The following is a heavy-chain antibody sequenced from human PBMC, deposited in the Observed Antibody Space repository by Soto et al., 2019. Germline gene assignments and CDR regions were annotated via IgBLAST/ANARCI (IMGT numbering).Heavy chain of an antibody. CDR1: GFTFSSYA. CDR3: AKGIEDAGGFDWLLYGLPPSAEYFQH. Sequence: EVQLLESGGGLVQPGGSLRLSCAASGFTFSSYAMSWVRQAPGKGLEWVSAISGSGGSTYYADSVKGRFTISRDNSKNTLYLQMNSLRAEDTAVYYCAKGIEDAGGFDWLLYGLPPSAEYFQHWGQGTLVTVSS. CDR2: ISGSGGST. J-gene: IGHJ1*01. V-gene: IGHV3-23*01. D-gene: IGHD3-9*01.